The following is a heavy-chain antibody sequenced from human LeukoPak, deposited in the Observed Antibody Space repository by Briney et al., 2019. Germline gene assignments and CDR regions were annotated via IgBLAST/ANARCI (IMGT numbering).Heavy chain of an antibody. CDR1: GGTFSSYA. CDR3: ARVYSSGHPYYYYGMDV. Sequence: SVKVSCKASGGTFSSYAISGVRQAPGQGLEWMGGIIPIFGTANYAQKFQGRVTITADESTSTAYMELSSLRSEDTAVYYCARVYSSGHPYYYYGMDVWGQGTTVTVSS. CDR2: IIPIFGTA. J-gene: IGHJ6*02. V-gene: IGHV1-69*13. D-gene: IGHD6-19*01.